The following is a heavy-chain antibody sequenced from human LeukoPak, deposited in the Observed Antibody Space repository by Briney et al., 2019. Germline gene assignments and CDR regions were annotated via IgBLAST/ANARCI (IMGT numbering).Heavy chain of an antibody. V-gene: IGHV3-11*01. CDR1: GFTLRDYW. CDR3: ARGPFCGGDCF. J-gene: IGHJ1*01. CDR2: TSSSGHTI. Sequence: RGSLRLSCAASGFTLRDYWMSWMRQAPGKGLEWVASTSSSGHTIYYADSVKGRFTISRDNARNSLYLQINSLRAEDTAVYFCARGPFCGGDCFWGQGTLVTVSS. D-gene: IGHD2-21*02.